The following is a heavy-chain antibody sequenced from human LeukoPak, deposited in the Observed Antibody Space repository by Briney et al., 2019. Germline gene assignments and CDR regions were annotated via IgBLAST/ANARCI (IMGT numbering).Heavy chain of an antibody. CDR3: ARHLSGITGYTYGRGIDY. CDR1: GFIFSSYW. Sequence: GGSLRLSCAASGFIFSSYWMSWVRQAPGKGLEWVANIKKDGSEKYYVDSVKGRFTISRDNAKTSLYLQMNSLRAEDTAVYYCARHLSGITGYTYGRGIDYWGQGTLVTVSS. J-gene: IGHJ4*02. CDR2: IKKDGSEK. V-gene: IGHV3-7*01. D-gene: IGHD5-18*01.